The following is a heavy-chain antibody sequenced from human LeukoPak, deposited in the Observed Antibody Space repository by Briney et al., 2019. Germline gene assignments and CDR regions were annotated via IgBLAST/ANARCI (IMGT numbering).Heavy chain of an antibody. V-gene: IGHV3-7*01. Sequence: GGSLRLSCTVSGIRFNDYWMSWVRQAPGKGLEWVANIKEDGGEMYYVDSVKGRFIISRDNAKNSVYLQMNILRVEDTAVYYCASGMIEFDYWGQETLVTVSS. D-gene: IGHD1-14*01. CDR3: ASGMIEFDY. CDR1: GIRFNDYW. J-gene: IGHJ4*02. CDR2: IKEDGGEM.